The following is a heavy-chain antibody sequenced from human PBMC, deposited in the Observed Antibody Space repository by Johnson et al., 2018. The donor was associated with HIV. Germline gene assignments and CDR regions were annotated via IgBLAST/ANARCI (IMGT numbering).Heavy chain of an antibody. Sequence: QLVESGGGLVQPGRSLRLSCAASGFTFDDYAMHWVRQAPGKGLEWVSGINWNGGSTGYAVSVKGRFTISRDNAKNSLYLQMNSLRAEDTALYYCARDFVAFGECTAFDIWGQGTMVAVSS. V-gene: IGHV3-9*01. CDR2: INWNGGST. CDR1: GFTFDDYA. J-gene: IGHJ3*02. CDR3: ARDFVAFGECTAFDI. D-gene: IGHD3-10*01.